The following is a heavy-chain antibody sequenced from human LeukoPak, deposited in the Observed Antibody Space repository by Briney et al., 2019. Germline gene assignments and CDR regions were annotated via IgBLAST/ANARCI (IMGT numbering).Heavy chain of an antibody. CDR3: SRGPRLAGFSRGLLGFFYFMDL. Sequence: PGGSLRLSCAASGFTFSSYWMSWVRQAPGKGLEWVANIKQDGSEKYYVDSVKGRFTISRDNAKNSLYLQMNSLRAEDTAVYYCSRGPRLAGFSRGLLGFFYFMDLLGKGTTVTVSS. J-gene: IGHJ6*03. V-gene: IGHV3-7*01. CDR1: GFTFSSYW. D-gene: IGHD6-19*01. CDR2: IKQDGSEK.